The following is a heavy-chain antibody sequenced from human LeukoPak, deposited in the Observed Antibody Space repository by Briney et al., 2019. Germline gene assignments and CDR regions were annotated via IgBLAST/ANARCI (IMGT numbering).Heavy chain of an antibody. V-gene: IGHV4-39*07. CDR1: GGSVGSTTYY. D-gene: IGHD1-26*01. Sequence: PSETLSLTCTVSGGSVGSTTYYWGWIRQPPGKGLEWIGHTDYRGTTYYNPSLNSRVTISADTSKNQFSLRLSSVTAADTAVYYCARLVGAQAVDYWGQGTLVTVSS. CDR2: TDYRGTT. J-gene: IGHJ4*02. CDR3: ARLVGAQAVDY.